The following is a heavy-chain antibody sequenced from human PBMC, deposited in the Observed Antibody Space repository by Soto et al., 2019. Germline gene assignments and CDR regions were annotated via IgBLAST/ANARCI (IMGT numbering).Heavy chain of an antibody. J-gene: IGHJ5*02. CDR2: INAANGDT. CDR1: GYTFTSYG. Sequence: QVQLVQSGTEVKKPGASLKVSCKASGYTFTSYGIHWVRQAPGQRLEWMGWINAANGDTKYSPKFQGRVTITGDTSASIAYVELSSLRSEDTAVYYCVRRTVSATGIDWFDPWGQGTLVTVSS. CDR3: VRRTVSATGIDWFDP. V-gene: IGHV1-3*01. D-gene: IGHD6-13*01.